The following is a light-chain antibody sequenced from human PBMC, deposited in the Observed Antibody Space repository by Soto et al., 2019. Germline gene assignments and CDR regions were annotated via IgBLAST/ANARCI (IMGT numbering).Light chain of an antibody. CDR3: SSYTSTNTPYV. CDR2: EVT. V-gene: IGLV2-14*01. Sequence: QSVLTQPVSVSGSPGQSITISCTGSSSDVGAYYFVYWYQHRPGKAPKLILYEVTPRPSGISSRFSGSKSGNTASLTISGLQADDEAYYYCSSYTSTNTPYVFGTGTKVTVL. J-gene: IGLJ1*01. CDR1: SSDVGAYYF.